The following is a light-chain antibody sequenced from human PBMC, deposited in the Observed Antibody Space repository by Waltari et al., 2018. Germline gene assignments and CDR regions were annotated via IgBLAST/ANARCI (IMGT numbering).Light chain of an antibody. Sequence: EIVLTQSPATLSLSPGESATLPCRASQSVNYFLAWFKQKPGQAPRLLIYDASNRATGIPARFSGSGSGTDFTLTISSLEPEDFAVYYCQQRTNWPLTFGGGTKVEIK. CDR3: QQRTNWPLT. CDR2: DAS. CDR1: QSVNYF. J-gene: IGKJ4*01. V-gene: IGKV3-11*01.